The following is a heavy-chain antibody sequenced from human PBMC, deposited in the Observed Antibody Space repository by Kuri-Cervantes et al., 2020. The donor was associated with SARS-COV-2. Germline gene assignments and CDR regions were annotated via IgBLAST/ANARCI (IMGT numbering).Heavy chain of an antibody. CDR1: GYTFTSYY. CDR2: INPNSGGT. J-gene: IGHJ3*02. V-gene: IGHV1-2*02. D-gene: IGHD6-19*01. Sequence: ASVKVSCKASGYTFTSYYMHWVRQAPGQGLEWMGWINPNSGGTNYAQKFQGRVTMTRDTSISTAYMELSRLRSDDTAVYYCARDSYSSGWYVLEMIDAFDIWGQGTMVTVSS. CDR3: ARDSYSSGWYVLEMIDAFDI.